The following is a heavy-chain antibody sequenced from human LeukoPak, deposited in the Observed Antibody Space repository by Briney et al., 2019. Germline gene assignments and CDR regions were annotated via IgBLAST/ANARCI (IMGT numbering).Heavy chain of an antibody. CDR1: GYNFNSYG. J-gene: IGHJ6*03. V-gene: IGHV1-18*01. Sequence: ASVKVSCKASGYNFNSYGISWVRQAPGQGLEWMGWISAYYGHTNYAQKFQGRVTVTIDTSTSIAYMELRSLRSDDTAVYYYAREMGHGSGTYGDYYYYMDVWGKGTTVTISS. CDR3: AREMGHGSGTYGDYYYYMDV. D-gene: IGHD3-10*01. CDR2: ISAYYGHT.